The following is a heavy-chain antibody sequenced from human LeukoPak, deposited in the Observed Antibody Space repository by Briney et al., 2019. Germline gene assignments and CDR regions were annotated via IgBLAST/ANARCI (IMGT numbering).Heavy chain of an antibody. J-gene: IGHJ4*02. Sequence: GGSLRLSCAASGFTFSSYAMHWVRQAPGKGLEWVAVISYDGSNKYYADSVKGRFTISRDNSKNTLYLQMNSLKTEDTAVYYCTTEYNFNYYDSSGYYYWGQGTLVTVSS. D-gene: IGHD3-22*01. V-gene: IGHV3-30-3*01. CDR1: GFTFSSYA. CDR3: TTEYNFNYYDSSGYYY. CDR2: ISYDGSNK.